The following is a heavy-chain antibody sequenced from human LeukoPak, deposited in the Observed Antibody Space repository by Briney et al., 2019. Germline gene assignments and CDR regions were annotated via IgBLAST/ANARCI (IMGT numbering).Heavy chain of an antibody. CDR2: IYSGGST. D-gene: IGHD3-22*01. V-gene: IGHV3-53*01. J-gene: IGHJ5*02. Sequence: GGSLRLSCAVSGFIVNNKYMTWVRQAPGKGLEWVSVIYSGGSTYYADSVKGRFTISRDNSKNTLYLQMNSLRAEDTAVYYCATLKDSSDSSWFDPWGQGTLVTVSS. CDR1: GFIVNNKY. CDR3: ATLKDSSDSSWFDP.